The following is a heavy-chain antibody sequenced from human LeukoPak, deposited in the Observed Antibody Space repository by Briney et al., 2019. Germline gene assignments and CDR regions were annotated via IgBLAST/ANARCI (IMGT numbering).Heavy chain of an antibody. J-gene: IGHJ4*02. D-gene: IGHD4-23*01. CDR2: INANSGGT. CDR3: ARDGHGGNSFDY. V-gene: IGHV1-2*02. CDR1: GYRFTDYH. Sequence: GASVKVSCKASGYRFTDYHMHWVRQAPGQGLEWMGWINANSGGTDYAQKFQDRVTMTRDTSISTAYMELSRLRSDDTAVYYCARDGHGGNSFDYWGQGTLVTVSS.